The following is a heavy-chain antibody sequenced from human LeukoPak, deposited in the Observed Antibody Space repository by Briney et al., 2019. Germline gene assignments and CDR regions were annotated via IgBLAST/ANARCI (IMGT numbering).Heavy chain of an antibody. D-gene: IGHD7-27*01. Sequence: GGSLRLSCAASEFLVSNYYMSWVRQAPGKGLEWVSLIRDTGETFYIDSVKGRFTISRDDSKNTVYLQMKRLRVEDTAVYFCARDRAATQHWVEYDTWGQGTLVTDSS. CDR3: ARDRAATQHWVEYDT. J-gene: IGHJ5*02. CDR1: EFLVSNYY. CDR2: IRDTGET. V-gene: IGHV3-66*03.